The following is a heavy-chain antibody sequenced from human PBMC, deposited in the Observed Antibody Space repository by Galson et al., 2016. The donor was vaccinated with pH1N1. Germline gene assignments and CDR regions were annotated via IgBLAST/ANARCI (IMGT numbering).Heavy chain of an antibody. CDR1: GFSLSTSGVG. Sequence: PALVKPTQTLTLTCTFSGFSLSTSGVGVGWIRQPPGKALEWLALIYWNDDKRYSPSLKSRLTTTKDTSKNQVVLTMTNMDPVDTATYYCAHSLYGDYVGWFDPWGQGTLVTGSS. J-gene: IGHJ5*02. CDR3: AHSLYGDYVGWFDP. V-gene: IGHV2-5*01. D-gene: IGHD4-17*01. CDR2: IYWNDDK.